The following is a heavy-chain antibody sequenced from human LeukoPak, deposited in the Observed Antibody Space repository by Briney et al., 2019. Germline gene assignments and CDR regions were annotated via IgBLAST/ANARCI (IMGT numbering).Heavy chain of an antibody. Sequence: SETLSLTCSVSGGAVTSFYWSWIRQSPGKGLEWIGYFYYSGSTKYNPPLKSRVTMSGDTSKNQLSLKLRSVTAADTAMYYCAXHRFASAVILDYWGXGDPVTVSS. CDR1: GGAVTSFY. V-gene: IGHV4-59*08. CDR3: AXHRFASAVILDY. J-gene: IGHJ4*02. D-gene: IGHD2-21*02. CDR2: FYYSGST.